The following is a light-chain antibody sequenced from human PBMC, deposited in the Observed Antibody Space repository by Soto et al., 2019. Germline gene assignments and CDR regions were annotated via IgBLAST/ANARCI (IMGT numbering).Light chain of an antibody. J-gene: IGKJ2*01. V-gene: IGKV1-5*01. Sequence: DIQMTQSPSTLSASVGDRVTITCRASQSISSWLAWYQQKPGKAPKLLIYDASSLESGVPSRFSGSGSGTEFTLTISSLQPDDCATYYCQQYNSYPRTFGQGNKLEIK. CDR1: QSISSW. CDR2: DAS. CDR3: QQYNSYPRT.